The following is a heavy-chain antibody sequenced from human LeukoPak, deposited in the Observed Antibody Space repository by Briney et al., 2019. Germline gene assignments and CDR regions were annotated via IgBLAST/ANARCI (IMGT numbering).Heavy chain of an antibody. J-gene: IGHJ4*02. CDR1: GDSIRSHY. CDR2: VFYSGAT. CDR3: ARIQSSTSPFDY. D-gene: IGHD2-2*01. V-gene: IGHV4-59*11. Sequence: SETLSLTCTVSGDSIRSHYWSWIRQPPGKRLEWIGYVFYSGATTYNPSLESRVTISVDTSKNQFSLRLTSVTAADTVVYYCARIQSSTSPFDYWGQGTVVTVSS.